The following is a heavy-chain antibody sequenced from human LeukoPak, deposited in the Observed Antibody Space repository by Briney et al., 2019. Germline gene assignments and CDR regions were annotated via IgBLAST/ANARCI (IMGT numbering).Heavy chain of an antibody. D-gene: IGHD6-13*01. CDR1: GFTFSSYW. CDR2: MKQDGSEK. Sequence: PGGSLRLSCAASGFTFSSYWMSWVRQAPGKGLEWVANMKQDGSEKYYVDSVKGRFTISRDNAKNSLYLQMNSLRAEDAAVYYCAREQGYSSSWYTGYYYYYMDVWGKGTTVTVSS. V-gene: IGHV3-7*01. CDR3: AREQGYSSSWYTGYYYYYMDV. J-gene: IGHJ6*03.